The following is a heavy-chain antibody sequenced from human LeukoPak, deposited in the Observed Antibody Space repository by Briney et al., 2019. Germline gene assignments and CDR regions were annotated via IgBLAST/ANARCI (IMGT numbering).Heavy chain of an antibody. CDR3: ARGPNYSGYGNFDY. D-gene: IGHD5-12*01. Sequence: PSETLSLTCTVSGGPISSYYWSWIRQPPGKGLEWIGYIYYTGSTTYNPSLESRITISVDTSKNQFSLELTSVTAADTAVYYCARGPNYSGYGNFDYWGQGTLVTVSS. CDR2: IYYTGST. V-gene: IGHV4-59*01. J-gene: IGHJ4*02. CDR1: GGPISSYY.